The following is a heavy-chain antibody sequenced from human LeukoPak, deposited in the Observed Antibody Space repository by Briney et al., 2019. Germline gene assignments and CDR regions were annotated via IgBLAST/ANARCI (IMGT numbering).Heavy chain of an antibody. CDR1: EFTFSSYA. D-gene: IGHD1-1*01. Sequence: GGSLRLSCAASEFTFSSYAMHWVRQAPGKGLEWVAVISYDGSNKYYADSVKGRFTISRDNSKNTLYLQMNSLRAEDTAVYYCATTGTTSGFDYWGQGTLVTVSS. J-gene: IGHJ4*02. CDR2: ISYDGSNK. CDR3: ATTGTTSGFDY. V-gene: IGHV3-30*04.